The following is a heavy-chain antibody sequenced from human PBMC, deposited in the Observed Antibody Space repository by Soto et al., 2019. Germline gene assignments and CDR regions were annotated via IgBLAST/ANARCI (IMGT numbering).Heavy chain of an antibody. CDR3: AREGYYESGGYSGDFLDY. CDR1: GYTFTDYY. D-gene: IGHD3-22*01. Sequence: ASVKVSCKGSGYTFTDYYIHWVRQAPGQGLEWMGWINPNSGGTNSAQKFQGRVTMTRDTSIRTAYMELIRLTSDDTAVYYCAREGYYESGGYSGDFLDYWGQGTLVTV. V-gene: IGHV1-2*02. CDR2: INPNSGGT. J-gene: IGHJ4*02.